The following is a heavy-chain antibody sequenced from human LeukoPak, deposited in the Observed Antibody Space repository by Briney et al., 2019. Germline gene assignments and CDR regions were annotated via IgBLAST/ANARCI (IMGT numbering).Heavy chain of an antibody. CDR1: GFTFDDYA. D-gene: IGHD6-19*01. CDR3: AKRSTAMVFSSGWYAGS. CDR2: ISGSGGST. V-gene: IGHV3-23*01. J-gene: IGHJ5*02. Sequence: GGSLRLSCAASGFTFDDYAMSWVRQTPGKGLEWVSAISGSGGSTYYADSVKGRFTISRDNSKNTLYLQMNSLRAEDTAVYYCAKRSTAMVFSSGWYAGSWGQGTLVTVSS.